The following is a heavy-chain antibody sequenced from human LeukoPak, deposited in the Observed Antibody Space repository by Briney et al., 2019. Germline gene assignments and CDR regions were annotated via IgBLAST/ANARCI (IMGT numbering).Heavy chain of an antibody. CDR3: ARRDTGFGY. CDR2: INPGDSET. J-gene: IGHJ4*02. Sequence: LGESLKISCQGSGYSFSRYWIGWVRQMPGKGLEWMGIINPGDSETSYSPSFQAQVTISADKSISTAYLQWSSLKASDTAMYYCARRDTGFGYWGQGTLVTVSS. D-gene: IGHD2-8*02. CDR1: GYSFSRYW. V-gene: IGHV5-51*01.